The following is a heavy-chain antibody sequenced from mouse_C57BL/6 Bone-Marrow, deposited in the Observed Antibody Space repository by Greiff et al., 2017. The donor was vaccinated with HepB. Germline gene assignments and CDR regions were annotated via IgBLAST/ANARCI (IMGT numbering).Heavy chain of an antibody. CDR2: IYPRSGNT. CDR3: ARCPFITTEE. CDR1: GYTFTSYG. V-gene: IGHV1-81*01. Sequence: VQLVESGAELARPGASVKLSCKASGYTFTSYGISWVKQRTGQGLEWIGEIYPRSGNTYYNEKFKGKATVTADKSSSTAYMELRSLTSEDSVVYFCARCPFITTEEWGQGTTLTVSS. D-gene: IGHD1-1*01. J-gene: IGHJ2*01.